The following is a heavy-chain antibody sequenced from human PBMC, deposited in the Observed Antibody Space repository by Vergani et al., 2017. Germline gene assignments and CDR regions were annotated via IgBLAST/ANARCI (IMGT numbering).Heavy chain of an antibody. J-gene: IGHJ4*02. D-gene: IGHD3-22*01. V-gene: IGHV3-23*01. Sequence: EVQLLESGGGLVQPGGSLRLSCAASGFTFSSYAMSWVRQAPGKGLEWVSAISGSGGSTYYADSVKGRFTISRDNSKNTLYLQMNSLRAEDTAVYYCAKALSTHYYDSSGTPGFDYWGQGTLVTVSS. CDR1: GFTFSSYA. CDR2: ISGSGGST. CDR3: AKALSTHYYDSSGTPGFDY.